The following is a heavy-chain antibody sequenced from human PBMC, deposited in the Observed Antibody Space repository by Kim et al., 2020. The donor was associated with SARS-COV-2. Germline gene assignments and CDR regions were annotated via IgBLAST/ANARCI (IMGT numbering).Heavy chain of an antibody. CDR2: IIPIFGTA. CDR1: GGTFSSYA. V-gene: IGHV1-69*13. D-gene: IGHD3-22*01. CDR3: ARDYYDSSGYEVGYYFDY. Sequence: SVKVSCKASGGTFSSYAISWVRQAPGQGLEWMGGIIPIFGTANYAQKFQGRVTITADESTSTAYMELSSLRSEDTAVYYCARDYYDSSGYEVGYYFDYWGQGTLVTVSS. J-gene: IGHJ4*02.